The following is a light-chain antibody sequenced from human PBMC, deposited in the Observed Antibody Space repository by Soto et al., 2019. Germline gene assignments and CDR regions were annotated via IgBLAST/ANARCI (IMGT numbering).Light chain of an antibody. V-gene: IGKV2-28*01. Sequence: DIVMTQSPLSLPVTPGEPASISCRSSQSLLHSNGYNYLDWYLQKPAQSPQLLIYLGSNRASGVPDRFSGSGSGTDFTLKISRVEADDVGVYYCMQALQTPWTFGQGTKVEIK. J-gene: IGKJ1*01. CDR3: MQALQTPWT. CDR2: LGS. CDR1: QSLLHSNGYNY.